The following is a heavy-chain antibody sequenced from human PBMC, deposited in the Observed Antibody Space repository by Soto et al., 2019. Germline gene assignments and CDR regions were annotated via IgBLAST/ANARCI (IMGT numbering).Heavy chain of an antibody. V-gene: IGHV1-69*13. D-gene: IGHD6-13*01. CDR2: IIPIFGTA. CDR3: ARLPLAEYSSSWYNWFDP. CDR1: GGTFSSYA. Sequence: ASVKVSCKASGGTFSSYAISWVRQAPGQGLEWMGGIIPIFGTANYAQKFQGRVTITADESTSTAYMELSSLRSEDTAVYYCARLPLAEYSSSWYNWFDPWGQGTLVTVSS. J-gene: IGHJ5*02.